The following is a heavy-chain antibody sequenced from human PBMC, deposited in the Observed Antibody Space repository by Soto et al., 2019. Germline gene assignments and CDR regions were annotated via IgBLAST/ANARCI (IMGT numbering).Heavy chain of an antibody. D-gene: IGHD3-3*01. V-gene: IGHV4-59*01. J-gene: IGHJ4*02. Sequence: WTWIRQPPGKGLEWIGSISYGGSTNYNPSLQTRVTISGDKSNNQFSLKMSSVTDADTAVYYCASEPRRGTTYYDFWSGYYGDSWGQGILVTVPS. CDR2: ISYGGST. CDR3: ASEPRRGTTYYDFWSGYYGDS.